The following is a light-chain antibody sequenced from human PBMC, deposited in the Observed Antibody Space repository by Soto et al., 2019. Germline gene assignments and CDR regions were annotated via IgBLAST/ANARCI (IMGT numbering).Light chain of an antibody. CDR3: QQYNNWPPDYT. Sequence: EIVMTQSPATLSVSPGERVNLSCSASQRISNNLAWYQQKPGQSPRLLIYAASTRATGIPARFSGSGSGTEFTLTITSLQSEDFAVYYCQQYNNWPPDYTFGQGTKLEIK. J-gene: IGKJ2*01. CDR2: AAS. V-gene: IGKV3-15*01. CDR1: QRISNN.